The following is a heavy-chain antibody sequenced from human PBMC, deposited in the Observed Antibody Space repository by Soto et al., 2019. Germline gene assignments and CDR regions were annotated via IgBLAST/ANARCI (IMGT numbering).Heavy chain of an antibody. V-gene: IGHV1-2*02. CDR1: GYSFTGYY. D-gene: IGHD2-8*02. J-gene: IGHJ4*02. CDR2: INPDSGAT. Sequence: HEHLVQSGAEVKRPGASLKVSCKASGYSFTGYYIHWVRQAPGQGLEWMGWINPDSGATNYAQNFQGRVTLTSDTSISTASMDLTSLTSDDTAVYYCARGDYGTGGYPFPYFGYWGPGTLVIVSS. CDR3: ARGDYGTGGYPFPYFGY.